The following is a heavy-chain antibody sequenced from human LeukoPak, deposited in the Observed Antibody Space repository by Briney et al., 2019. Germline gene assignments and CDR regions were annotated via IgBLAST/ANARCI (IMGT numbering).Heavy chain of an antibody. CDR1: GASVRSAGYY. CDR2: VYYIDNT. Sequence: SETLSLTCTVSGASVRSAGYYWSWIRLPPGGGLGWIGYVYYIDNTNYNPSLKSRVTMSVNPSKNQFSLNLHSVTAADTAMYYCARTQSQSGSYRYYFAYWGQGTLVTVSS. J-gene: IGHJ4*02. D-gene: IGHD1-26*01. CDR3: ARTQSQSGSYRYYFAY. V-gene: IGHV4-61*08.